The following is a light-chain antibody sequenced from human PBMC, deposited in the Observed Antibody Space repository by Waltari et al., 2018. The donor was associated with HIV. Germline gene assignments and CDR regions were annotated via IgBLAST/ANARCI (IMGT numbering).Light chain of an antibody. Sequence: ELVLTQSPGTLSLSPGERATLSCRASQSVSSSYLAWYQQKPGQAPRLLIYGASSRATGIPDRFSGSGSETDFTLTISRLEPEDFAVYYCQQYGSSRTFGQGTKVEVK. V-gene: IGKV3-20*01. CDR2: GAS. J-gene: IGKJ1*01. CDR1: QSVSSSY. CDR3: QQYGSSRT.